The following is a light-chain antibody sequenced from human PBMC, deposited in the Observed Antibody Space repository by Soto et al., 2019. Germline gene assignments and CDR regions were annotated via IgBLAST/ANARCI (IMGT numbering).Light chain of an antibody. CDR2: GAS. CDR1: QSVYSNY. CDR3: QQYGLPPHS. J-gene: IGKJ2*01. Sequence: EIVLTQSPGTLSLSPGERATLSCRASQSVYSNYLAWYQQKPGQTPRLLVNGASNRATGIPDRFSGGGSGTDFTLTISSLEPEDFAVYYCQQYGLPPHSFGQGTRVEIK. V-gene: IGKV3-20*01.